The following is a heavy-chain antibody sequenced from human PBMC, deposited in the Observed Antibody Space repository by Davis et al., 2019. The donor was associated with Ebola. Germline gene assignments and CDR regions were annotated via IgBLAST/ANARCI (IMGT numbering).Heavy chain of an antibody. CDR3: AREDRGSYSIVYYYYGIDV. V-gene: IGHV1-18*01. CDR2: ISAYNGNT. J-gene: IGHJ6*02. D-gene: IGHD1-26*01. Sequence: AASVKVSCKASGYTFTSYGISWVRQAPGQGLEWMGWISAYNGNTNYAQKLQGRVTMTTDTSTSTAYMELRSLRSEDTAVYYCAREDRGSYSIVYYYYGIDVWGQGTTVTVSS. CDR1: GYTFTSYG.